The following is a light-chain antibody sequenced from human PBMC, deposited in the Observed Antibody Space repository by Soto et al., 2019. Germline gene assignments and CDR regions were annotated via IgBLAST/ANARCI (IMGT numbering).Light chain of an antibody. CDR3: QQYYRSPYT. CDR2: GAS. CDR1: QPISGTY. J-gene: IGKJ2*01. V-gene: IGKV3-20*01. Sequence: EIVLAQSPDTLYLSPGERATLSCRAGQPISGTYVAWYQQRPGQAPRLLIYGASFRATGIPDRFSGSGSGTDFILTISRLEPEDVALYYCQQYYRSPYTFGQGTKLEI.